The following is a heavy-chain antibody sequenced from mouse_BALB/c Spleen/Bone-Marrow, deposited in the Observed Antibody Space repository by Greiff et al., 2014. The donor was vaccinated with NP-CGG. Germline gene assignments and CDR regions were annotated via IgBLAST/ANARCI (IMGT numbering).Heavy chain of an antibody. J-gene: IGHJ2*01. D-gene: IGHD2-4*01. Sequence: QVQLQQPGAELVKPGASVKLSCKTSGYTFTSYWIQWVKQRPGQGFGWIGEIFPGTGTTYYNEKFKDKATLTIDTSSSTAYMQLSSLTSEDSAVYFCARKGISTVIATAYYFDYWGRGSTLTVSS. V-gene: IGHV1S132*01. CDR3: ARKGISTVIATAYYFDY. CDR1: GYTFTSYW. CDR2: IFPGTGTT.